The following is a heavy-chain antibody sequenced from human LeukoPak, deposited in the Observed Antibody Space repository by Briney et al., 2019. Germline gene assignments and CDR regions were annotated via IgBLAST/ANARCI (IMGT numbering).Heavy chain of an antibody. D-gene: IGHD3-9*01. V-gene: IGHV5-51*01. CDR3: ARGGYDILTGRLAAFDI. Sequence: GESLKISCKGSGYSFTSYWIGWVRQMPGKGLEWMGIIYPGDSDTRYSPSFQGQVTISADKSISTAYLQWSSLKASDTAMYYCARGGYDILTGRLAAFDIWGQGTMVTVSS. CDR1: GYSFTSYW. CDR2: IYPGDSDT. J-gene: IGHJ3*02.